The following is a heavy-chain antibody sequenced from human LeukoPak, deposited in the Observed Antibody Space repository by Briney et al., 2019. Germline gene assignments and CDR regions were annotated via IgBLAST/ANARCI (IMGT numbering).Heavy chain of an antibody. Sequence: GGSLRLSCAASGFSVSSKYMNWVRQAPGKGLEWVSVLYSGDTTQYTDSVKGRFTISGDNSKNTLHLQMNSLRAEDTAVYYCARAEQWLVFNYWGQGTLVTVSS. CDR3: ARAEQWLVFNY. V-gene: IGHV3-53*01. CDR1: GFSVSSKY. J-gene: IGHJ4*02. D-gene: IGHD6-19*01. CDR2: LYSGDTT.